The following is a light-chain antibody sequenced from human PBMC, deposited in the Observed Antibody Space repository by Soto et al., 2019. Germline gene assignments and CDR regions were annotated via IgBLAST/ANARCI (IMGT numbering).Light chain of an antibody. CDR2: DVT. CDR1: SSDIGSYNR. CDR3: CSHADTXTVV. Sequence: QSALTQPRSVSGSPGQSVTISCTGTSSDIGSYNRVSWFQQPPGEAPKLIIYDVTKRPSGVPDRFSGSKSGNTASLTISGLQAEDEADYYCCSHADTXTVVFGGGTQX. V-gene: IGLV2-11*01. J-gene: IGLJ2*01.